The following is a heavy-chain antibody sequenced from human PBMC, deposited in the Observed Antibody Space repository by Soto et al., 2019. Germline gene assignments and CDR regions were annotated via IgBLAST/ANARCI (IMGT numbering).Heavy chain of an antibody. Sequence: SETLSLTCAVYGGSFSGYYWSWIRQPPGKGLEWIGEINHSGSTNYNPSLKSRVTISVDTSKNQFSLKLSSVTAADTAVYYCARGAVIVATITGITPVYWDYWGQGTLVTVSS. V-gene: IGHV4-34*01. CDR2: INHSGST. D-gene: IGHD5-12*01. CDR3: ARGAVIVATITGITPVYWDY. CDR1: GGSFSGYY. J-gene: IGHJ4*02.